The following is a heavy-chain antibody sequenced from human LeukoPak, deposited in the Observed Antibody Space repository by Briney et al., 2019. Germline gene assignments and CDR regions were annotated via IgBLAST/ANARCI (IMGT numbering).Heavy chain of an antibody. CDR2: ISVYDGHT. Sequence: ASVKVSCKASGYTFTSYGISWVRQAPGQGLEWMGWISVYDGHTNYAQKLQGRVTMTTDTSTSTAYMELRSLRSDDTAVYYCARDPITATGTRYFDYWGQGTLVTVSS. J-gene: IGHJ4*02. V-gene: IGHV1-18*01. CDR3: ARDPITATGTRYFDY. D-gene: IGHD6-13*01. CDR1: GYTFTSYG.